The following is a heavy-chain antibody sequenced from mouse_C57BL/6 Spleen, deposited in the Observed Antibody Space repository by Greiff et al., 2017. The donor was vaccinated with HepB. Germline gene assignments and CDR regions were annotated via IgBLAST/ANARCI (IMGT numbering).Heavy chain of an antibody. D-gene: IGHD3-2*02. V-gene: IGHV1-15*01. Sequence: VQLQQSGAELVRPGASVTLSCKASGYTFTDYEMHWVKQTPVHGLEWIGAIDPETGGTAYNQKFKGKAILTADKSSSTAYMELRSLTSEDSAVYYCTRQLRPWFAYWGQGTAVTVAA. J-gene: IGHJ3*01. CDR2: IDPETGGT. CDR1: GYTFTDYE. CDR3: TRQLRPWFAY.